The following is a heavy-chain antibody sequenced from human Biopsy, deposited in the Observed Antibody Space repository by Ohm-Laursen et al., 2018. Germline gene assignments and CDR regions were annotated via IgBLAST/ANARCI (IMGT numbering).Heavy chain of an antibody. CDR1: GDSVTKYY. Sequence: SETLSLTCTVSGDSVTKYYWSWNRQPPGKGLEWIGHIYYSVMTNYNPSLQSRVSISVDTSRNQVSLTLSSVTAADTAVYYCARDSGILNYGNFKYYHYYGMDVWGQGTKVTVSS. CDR3: ARDSGILNYGNFKYYHYYGMDV. CDR2: IYYSVMT. J-gene: IGHJ6*02. V-gene: IGHV4-59*02. D-gene: IGHD4-11*01.